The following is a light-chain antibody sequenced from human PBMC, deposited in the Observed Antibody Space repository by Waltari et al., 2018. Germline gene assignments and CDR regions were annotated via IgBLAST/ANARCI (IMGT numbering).Light chain of an antibody. V-gene: IGLV1-47*01. CDR1: SSNLGNNY. CDR3: AAWDDSLRGPV. CDR2: RNN. Sequence: QSVLTQPPSASETPGQRVTISCSGSSSNLGNNYVYVYQQFPGTAPKLLIYRNNPRPSGVPDRFSGSKSGTSASLAISGLRSEDESDYYCAAWDDSLRGPVFGGGTKVTVL. J-gene: IGLJ3*02.